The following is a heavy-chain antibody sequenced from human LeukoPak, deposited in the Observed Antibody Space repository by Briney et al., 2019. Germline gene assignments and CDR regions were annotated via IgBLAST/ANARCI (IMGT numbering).Heavy chain of an antibody. CDR2: GYNTGST. D-gene: IGHD4-23*01. Sequence: PSETLSLTCSVSGDDMTTFYWSWLRQPPGKGLEWIGYGYNTGSTNYNPSLKSRVSISVDMANRQFSLRLNSVTAADTAVYYCARDAWNGNSPLDYWGQGTLVTVSS. V-gene: IGHV4-4*08. CDR1: GDDMTTFY. J-gene: IGHJ4*02. CDR3: ARDAWNGNSPLDY.